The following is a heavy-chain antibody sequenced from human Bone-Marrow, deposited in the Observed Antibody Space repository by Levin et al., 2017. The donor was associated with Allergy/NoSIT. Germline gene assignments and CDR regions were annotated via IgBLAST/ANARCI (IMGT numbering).Heavy chain of an antibody. CDR1: GFSITTNEGG. Sequence: GSGPTLVKPTQTLTLTCSFSGFSITTNEGGVAWVRQPPGKALEWLAAYFWGADKRYNSSLKNRLSITKDTSKNQVVLTMTNMDPVDTATYYCAHPHRDGFNPYYFDFWGQGMLVTVSS. CDR2: YFWGADK. D-gene: IGHD5-24*01. CDR3: AHPHRDGFNPYYFDF. V-gene: IGHV2-5*02. J-gene: IGHJ4*02.